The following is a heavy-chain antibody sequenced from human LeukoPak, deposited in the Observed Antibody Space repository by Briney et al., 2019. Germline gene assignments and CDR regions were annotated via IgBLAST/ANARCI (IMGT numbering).Heavy chain of an antibody. J-gene: IGHJ4*02. Sequence: ASVKVSCKASGYIFTNYGINWVRQAPGQGLEWMGWISTYNGKTNYAQNLQGRVTMTTDTSTNTAYMELRSLRSDDTAVYSCARADCGGDCYSFDYWGQGALVTVSS. CDR3: ARADCGGDCYSFDY. CDR1: GYIFTNYG. D-gene: IGHD2-21*02. V-gene: IGHV1-18*01. CDR2: ISTYNGKT.